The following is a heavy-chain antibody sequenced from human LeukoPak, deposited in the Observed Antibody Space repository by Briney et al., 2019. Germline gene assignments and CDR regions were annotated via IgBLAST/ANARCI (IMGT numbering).Heavy chain of an antibody. J-gene: IGHJ4*02. D-gene: IGHD6-19*01. CDR1: GYTFTSYG. Sequence: ASVKVSCKASGYTFTSYGISWVRQAPGQGLEWVGWISAYNGNTNYAQKLQGRVTMTTDTSTSTAYMELRSLRSDDTAVYYCARDDPDSSGWYEVDYWGQGTLVTVSS. CDR3: ARDDPDSSGWYEVDY. V-gene: IGHV1-18*04. CDR2: ISAYNGNT.